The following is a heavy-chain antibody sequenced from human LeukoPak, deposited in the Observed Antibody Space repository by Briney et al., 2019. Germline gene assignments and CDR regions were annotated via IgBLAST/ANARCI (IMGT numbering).Heavy chain of an antibody. V-gene: IGHV4-39*07. D-gene: IGHD6-19*01. J-gene: IGHJ5*02. CDR3: ARGRRGIAVAEWFDP. CDR1: GGSISSSSYY. Sequence: SETLSLTCTVSGGSISSSSYYWGWIRQPPGKGLEWIGSIYYSGSTYYNPSLKSRVTMSVDTSKNQFSLKLSSVTAADTAVYYCARGRRGIAVAEWFDPWGQGTLVTVSS. CDR2: IYYSGST.